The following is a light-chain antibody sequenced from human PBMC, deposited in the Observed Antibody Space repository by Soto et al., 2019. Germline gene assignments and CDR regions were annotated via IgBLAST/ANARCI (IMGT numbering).Light chain of an antibody. CDR3: HQYNMWPPLI. J-gene: IGKJ4*01. V-gene: IGKV3-15*01. Sequence: EIVMTQSPATLSVSPGESATLSCRASQSVRSNLAWYQQKPGQAPRLLIYGASTRATGIPARFSGSWSGTEFTLTISSLQSEDFAVYYCHQYNMWPPLIFGGGTKVDIK. CDR2: GAS. CDR1: QSVRSN.